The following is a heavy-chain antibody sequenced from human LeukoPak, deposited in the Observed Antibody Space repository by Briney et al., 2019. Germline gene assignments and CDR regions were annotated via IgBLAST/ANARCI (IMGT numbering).Heavy chain of an antibody. V-gene: IGHV3-23*01. D-gene: IGHD6-19*01. CDR3: AKSRTAAVAGGFDY. CDR2: ITTSGGST. J-gene: IGHJ4*02. CDR1: GFTFSTYA. Sequence: GSLRLSCAASGFTFSTYAMSWVRQAPGKGLEWVSAITTSGGSTYYADSVKGRFTISRDNSKNTLYLEMNSLRAEDTAVYYCAKSRTAAVAGGFDYWGQGTLVTVSS.